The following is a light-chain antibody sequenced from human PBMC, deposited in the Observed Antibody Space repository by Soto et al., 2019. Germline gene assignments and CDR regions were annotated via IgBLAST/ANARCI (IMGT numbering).Light chain of an antibody. J-gene: IGKJ1*01. CDR2: GAS. Sequence: EIVLTQSPGTLSLSPGERATLSCRASQSVSSSYLAWYQQKPGQAPRLLIYGASSRATGIPDRFSGSGSGTDFTLTISGLQPEDFATYYCQQSYTTPPTWTFGQGTRVEIK. CDR1: QSVSSSY. CDR3: QQSYTTPPTWT. V-gene: IGKV3-20*01.